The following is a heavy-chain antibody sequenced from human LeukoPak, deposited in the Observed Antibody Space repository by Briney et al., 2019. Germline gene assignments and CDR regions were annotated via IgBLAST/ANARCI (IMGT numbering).Heavy chain of an antibody. V-gene: IGHV3-23*01. Sequence: PGGSLRLSCAASGFTVSGYSMSWVRQAPGKGLEWVSAISGSGSHTDYADSVKGRFTISKDNSKNTLCMRMSSLRAEDTAVYYCAKRRYDSSGHFDSWGQGTLVTVSS. CDR1: GFTVSGYS. CDR2: ISGSGSHT. J-gene: IGHJ4*02. D-gene: IGHD3-22*01. CDR3: AKRRYDSSGHFDS.